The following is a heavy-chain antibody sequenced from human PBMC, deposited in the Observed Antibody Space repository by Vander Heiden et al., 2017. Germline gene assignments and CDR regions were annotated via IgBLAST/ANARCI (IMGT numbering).Heavy chain of an antibody. J-gene: IGHJ4*02. CDR2: VK. CDR3: TSRRVTTNDY. D-gene: IGHD4-4*01. Sequence: EVQLVESGGGLVQPGGSLRLSCAASGFTFSDAWMNWVRQAPGRGLEWVGRVKTISRDDSKDTLYLQMNSLKTEDTAVYYCTSRRVTTNDYWGQGTLVIVS. V-gene: IGHV3-15*01. CDR1: GFTFSDAW.